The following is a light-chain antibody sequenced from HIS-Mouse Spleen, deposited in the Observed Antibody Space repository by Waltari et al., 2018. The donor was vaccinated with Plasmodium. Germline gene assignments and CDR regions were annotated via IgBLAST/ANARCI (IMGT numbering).Light chain of an antibody. Sequence: QSALTQPASVSGSPGQSITISCTGTSSALGGYNYVSWYQQHPGKAPKLMIYEVSNRPSGVSNRFSGSKSGNTASLTISGLQAEDEADYYCSSNTSSSTLLYVFGTGTKVTVL. J-gene: IGLJ1*01. V-gene: IGLV2-14*01. CDR3: SSNTSSSTLLYV. CDR1: SSALGGYNY. CDR2: EVS.